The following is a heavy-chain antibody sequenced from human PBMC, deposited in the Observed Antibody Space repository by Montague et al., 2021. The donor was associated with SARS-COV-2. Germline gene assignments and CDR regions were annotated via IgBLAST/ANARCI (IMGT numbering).Heavy chain of an antibody. CDR3: AGAQNTCFIANCVNYFDV. D-gene: IGHD1-1*01. CDR1: GDAISSYY. V-gene: IGHV4-59*01. CDR2: VHYTGST. J-gene: IGHJ4*02. Sequence: SETLSLTCEVSGDAISSYYWSWIRQSPGKGLEWIGYVHYTGSTKYNPSLKTRVTLSLSTPKNHFSLKLRSLTAADTAIYYFAGAQNTCFIANCVNYFDVWGLGALVTVSS.